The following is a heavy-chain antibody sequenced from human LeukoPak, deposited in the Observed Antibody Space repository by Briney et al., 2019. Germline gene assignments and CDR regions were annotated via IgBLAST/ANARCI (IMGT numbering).Heavy chain of an antibody. CDR3: ARDGPYNWNDGSYFDY. CDR2: ISYDGSNK. D-gene: IGHD1-20*01. Sequence: PGRSLRLSCAASGFTFSSYAMHWVRQAPGKGLEWVAVISYDGSNKYYADSVKGRFTISRDNSKNTLYLQMSSLRAEDTAVYYCARDGPYNWNDGSYFDYWGQGTLVTVSS. J-gene: IGHJ4*02. V-gene: IGHV3-30*04. CDR1: GFTFSSYA.